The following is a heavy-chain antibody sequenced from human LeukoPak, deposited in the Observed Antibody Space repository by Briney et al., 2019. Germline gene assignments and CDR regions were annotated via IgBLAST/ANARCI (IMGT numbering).Heavy chain of an antibody. Sequence: GGSLRLSCAASEFTLSSYWMHWVRQAPGKGLVWVSRINSDGSSTSYADSVKGRFTISRDNAKNTLYLQMNSLRAEDTAVYYCASAIGPGSPFDYWGQGTLVTVSS. CDR3: ASAIGPGSPFDY. J-gene: IGHJ4*02. CDR1: EFTLSSYW. CDR2: INSDGSST. D-gene: IGHD3-10*01. V-gene: IGHV3-74*01.